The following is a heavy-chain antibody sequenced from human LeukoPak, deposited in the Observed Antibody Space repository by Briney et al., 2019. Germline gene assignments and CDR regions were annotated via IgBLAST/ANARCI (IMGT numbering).Heavy chain of an antibody. V-gene: IGHV3-30-3*01. CDR3: AKDPTPAHPLPEYYYYGMDV. CDR1: EFTFSDYD. CDR2: ISYDGSNK. Sequence: GRSLRLSCAASEFTFSDYDMHWVRQAPGKGLEWVTLISYDGSNKYYADSVKGRFTISRDNAKNSLYLQMNSLRAEDTALYYCAKDPTPAHPLPEYYYYGMDVWGQGTTVTVSS. J-gene: IGHJ6*02.